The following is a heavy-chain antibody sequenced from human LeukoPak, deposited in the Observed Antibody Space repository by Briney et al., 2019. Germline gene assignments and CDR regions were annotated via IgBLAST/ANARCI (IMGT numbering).Heavy chain of an antibody. J-gene: IGHJ4*02. Sequence: GGSLRLSCAASGFTFSSYAMSWVRQAPGKGLEWVSAISGSGSDTYYADSVKGRFTISRDNSKSTLYLQMNSLRAEDTALYYCANHAYHYYSDYWGQGTLVTVSS. CDR1: GFTFSSYA. D-gene: IGHD2-2*01. CDR2: ISGSGSDT. CDR3: ANHAYHYYSDY. V-gene: IGHV3-23*01.